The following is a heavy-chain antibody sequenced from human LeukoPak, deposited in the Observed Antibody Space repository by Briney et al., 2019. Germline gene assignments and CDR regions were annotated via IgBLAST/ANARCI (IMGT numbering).Heavy chain of an antibody. D-gene: IGHD6-19*01. CDR2: INPDSGDT. CDR1: GYTFIGYY. V-gene: IGHV1-2*02. J-gene: IGHJ4*02. CDR3: AKVIQGAVAFHY. Sequence: ASVTVSCKASGYTFIGYYMHWVRQAPGQGLEYMGWINPDSGDTNYAQKFQGRVTMTRDTSISTAYMELSSLRSDDTAVYYCAKVIQGAVAFHYWGQGTLVTVSS.